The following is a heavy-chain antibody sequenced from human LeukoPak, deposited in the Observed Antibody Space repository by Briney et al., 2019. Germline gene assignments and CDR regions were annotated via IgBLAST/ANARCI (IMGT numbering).Heavy chain of an antibody. V-gene: IGHV3-23*01. CDR2: ISGSGAST. CDR3: AKDVGKWESLHFFDY. Sequence: GGSLRLSCLTSGFTFSTNAMSWVRQAPGKGLEWISGISGSGASTYYADSVTGRFTISRDNSRNTLYLQVNSLRGDDTAVYYCAKDVGKWESLHFFDYWGQGTLVTVSS. CDR1: GFTFSTNA. J-gene: IGHJ4*02. D-gene: IGHD1-26*01.